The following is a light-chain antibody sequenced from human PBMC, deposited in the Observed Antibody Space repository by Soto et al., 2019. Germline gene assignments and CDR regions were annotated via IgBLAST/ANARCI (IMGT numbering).Light chain of an antibody. CDR1: SRDVGGYNY. CDR3: SSYRNSTTLVV. CDR2: EVS. Sequence: QSVLTQPASVSGSPGQSITISCTGTSRDVGGYNYVSWYQQHPGKAPKRMIYEVSNRPSGVSNRFSGSKSGNTASLTISGLQPEDEAHYYCSSYRNSTTLVVFGGGTKLTVL. V-gene: IGLV2-14*01. J-gene: IGLJ2*01.